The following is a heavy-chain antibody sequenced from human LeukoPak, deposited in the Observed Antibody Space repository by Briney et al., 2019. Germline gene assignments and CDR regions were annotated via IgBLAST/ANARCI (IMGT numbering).Heavy chain of an antibody. V-gene: IGHV3-33*01. D-gene: IGHD3-10*01. CDR2: VWSDGNTK. CDR1: GFTFSSYG. J-gene: IGHJ5*02. CDR3: ARDLGSGKNWFDP. Sequence: SGGSLRLSCAASGFTFSSYGMHWVRQAPGMGLEWVAVVWSDGNTKYYADSLKGRFTISRDNSKNTLYLQMNSLRADDTAVYYCARDLGSGKNWFDPWGHGTLVTVPS.